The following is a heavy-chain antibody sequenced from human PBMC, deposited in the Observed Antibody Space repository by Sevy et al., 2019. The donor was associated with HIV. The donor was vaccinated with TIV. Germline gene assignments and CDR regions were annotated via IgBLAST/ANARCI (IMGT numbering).Heavy chain of an antibody. D-gene: IGHD3-10*01. CDR3: ARIMVRGVIITAWFDP. J-gene: IGHJ5*02. Sequence: GGSLRLSCAASGFTFDDYGMSWVRQVPGKGLEWVSGINWNGGSTGYADSVKGRFTISRDNAKNSLYLQMNSLRAEDTALYHCARIMVRGVIITAWFDPWGQGTLDTVSS. CDR1: GFTFDDYG. CDR2: INWNGGST. V-gene: IGHV3-20*01.